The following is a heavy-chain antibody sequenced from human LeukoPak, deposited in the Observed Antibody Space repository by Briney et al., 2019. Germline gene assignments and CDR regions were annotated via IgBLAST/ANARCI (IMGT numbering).Heavy chain of an antibody. CDR2: IYYNGST. D-gene: IGHD2-2*01. J-gene: IGHJ5*02. V-gene: IGHV4-30-4*08. CDR3: ARDRDYCSSTSCPPDP. Sequence: SQTLSLTCTVSGGSISSGDYYWSWIRQPPGKGLEWIGYIYYNGSTYYNPSLKSRVTISVDTSKNQFSLKLSSVTAADTAVYYCARDRDYCSSTSCPPDPWGQGTLVTVSS. CDR1: GGSISSGDYY.